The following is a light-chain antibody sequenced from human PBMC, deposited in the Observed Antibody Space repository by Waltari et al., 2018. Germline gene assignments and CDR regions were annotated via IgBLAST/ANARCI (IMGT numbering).Light chain of an antibody. CDR1: QNVDTW. CDR2: KTS. CDR3: QQYNTDWT. Sequence: DIQMTPSPSTLSASIGDRVTITCRASQNVDTWLAWYQQKPGKAPKLLVYKTSTLQSGVQSRFSGSGSGTHFTLTISSLQPDDFATYYCQQYNTDWTFGQGTKVE. V-gene: IGKV1-5*03. J-gene: IGKJ1*01.